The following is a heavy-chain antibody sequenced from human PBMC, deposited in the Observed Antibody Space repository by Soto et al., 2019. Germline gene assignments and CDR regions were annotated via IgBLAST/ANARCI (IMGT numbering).Heavy chain of an antibody. D-gene: IGHD3-22*01. CDR3: ARSWTYYYDSSGYNAFDF. CDR1: GGTFSSYA. CDR2: IIPIFGTA. J-gene: IGHJ3*01. V-gene: IGHV1-69*12. Sequence: QVQLVQSGAEVKKPGSSVKVSCKASGGTFSSYAISWVRQAPGQGLEWMGGIIPIFGTANYAQKFQGRVTITADESTSTAYMELSSLRSEDTAVYCCARSWTYYYDSSGYNAFDFWGQGTMVTVSS.